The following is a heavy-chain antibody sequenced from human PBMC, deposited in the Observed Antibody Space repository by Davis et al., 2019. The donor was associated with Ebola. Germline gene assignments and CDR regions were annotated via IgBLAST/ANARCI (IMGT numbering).Heavy chain of an antibody. Sequence: ASVKVSCKASGYTFSSYAISWVRQAPGQGLEWMGWISAYNGDTHYAQKFQGRVTKTTDTSTTTAYMELRSLRSDDTAVYYCARDWLEPYYFDYWGQGTLVTVSS. CDR1: GYTFSSYA. CDR2: ISAYNGDT. D-gene: IGHD1-1*01. V-gene: IGHV1-18*01. J-gene: IGHJ4*02. CDR3: ARDWLEPYYFDY.